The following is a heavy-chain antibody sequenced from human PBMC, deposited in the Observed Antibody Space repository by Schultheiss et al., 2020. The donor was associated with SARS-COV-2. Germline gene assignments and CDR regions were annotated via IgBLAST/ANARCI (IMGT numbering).Heavy chain of an antibody. V-gene: IGHV4-31*03. Sequence: SETLSLTCTVSGGSISSGGYYWSWIRQHPGKGLEWIGYIYYSGSTYYNPSLKSRDTISVDTSKNQFSLKVSSVTAADTAVYYCARRPGPPYYYYGMDVWGQGTTVTVSS. CDR1: GGSISSGGYY. J-gene: IGHJ6*02. CDR2: IYYSGST. CDR3: ARRPGPPYYYYGMDV.